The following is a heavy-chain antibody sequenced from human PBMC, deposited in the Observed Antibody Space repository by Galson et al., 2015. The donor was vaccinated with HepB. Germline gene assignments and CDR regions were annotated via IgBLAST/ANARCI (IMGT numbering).Heavy chain of an antibody. Sequence: SLRLSCAASGFTFSTYTVHWVRQAPGKGLEWVALISYDGNKYHADSVKGQFTISRDNSKNTLFLQMNSLRPEDTAVYYCARGEKLMVRGNPTSYYFDYWGQGTLVTVSS. CDR3: ARGEKLMVRGNPTSYYFDY. J-gene: IGHJ4*02. CDR1: GFTFSTYT. D-gene: IGHD3-10*01. CDR2: ISYDGNK. V-gene: IGHV3-30*04.